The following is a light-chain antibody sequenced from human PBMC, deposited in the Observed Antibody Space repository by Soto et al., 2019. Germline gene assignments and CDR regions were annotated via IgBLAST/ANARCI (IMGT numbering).Light chain of an antibody. CDR2: GAS. J-gene: IGKJ1*01. V-gene: IGKV3-20*01. Sequence: EFVLTQSPCTLSLSPGERATLSCRASQGISNTYLAWYQQKPGQAPRLLIYGASFRATGIPDRFTGSGSGTDFTLTITRLEPEDFAVYYCQQFGGSSRTFGQGTKVDIK. CDR1: QGISNTY. CDR3: QQFGGSSRT.